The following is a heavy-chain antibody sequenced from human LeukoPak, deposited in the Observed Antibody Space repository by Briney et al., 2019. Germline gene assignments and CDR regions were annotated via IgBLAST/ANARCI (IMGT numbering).Heavy chain of an antibody. D-gene: IGHD4-23*01. CDR1: GYTFTGYY. V-gene: IGHV1-2*02. CDR3: ARETTVVTPGAFDI. J-gene: IGHJ3*02. CDR2: INPNSGGT. Sequence: ASVKVSCKASGYTFTGYYMHWVRQAPGQGLEWMGWINPNSGGTNYAQKFQGRVTMTRGTSISTAYMELSRLRSDDTAVYYCARETTVVTPGAFDIWGQGTMVTVSS.